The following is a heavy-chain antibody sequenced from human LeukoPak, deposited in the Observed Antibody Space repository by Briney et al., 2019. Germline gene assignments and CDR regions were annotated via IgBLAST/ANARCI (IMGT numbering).Heavy chain of an antibody. D-gene: IGHD4-17*01. CDR1: GFTFSSYE. V-gene: IGHV3-48*03. J-gene: IGHJ5*02. Sequence: GGSLRLSCAASGFTFSSYEMNWVRQAPGKGLEWVSYISSSGSTIYYADSVKGRFTISRDNAKNSLYLQMNSLRAENTAVYYCARDPSAYGDGWFDPWGQGTLVTVSS. CDR2: ISSSGSTI. CDR3: ARDPSAYGDGWFDP.